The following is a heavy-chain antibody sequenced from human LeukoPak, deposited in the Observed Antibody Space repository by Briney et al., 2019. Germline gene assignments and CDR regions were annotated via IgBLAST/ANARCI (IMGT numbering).Heavy chain of an antibody. J-gene: IGHJ4*02. CDR1: GGSISSGGYY. Sequence: PSETLSLTCTVSGGSISSGGYYWSWIRQPAGKGLEWIGRIYTSGSTNHNPSLKSRVTISVDTSKNQFSLKLSSVTAADTAAYYCARDHVWSSASYFDYWGQGILVTVSS. V-gene: IGHV4-61*02. CDR3: ARDHVWSSASYFDY. D-gene: IGHD2-2*01. CDR2: IYTSGST.